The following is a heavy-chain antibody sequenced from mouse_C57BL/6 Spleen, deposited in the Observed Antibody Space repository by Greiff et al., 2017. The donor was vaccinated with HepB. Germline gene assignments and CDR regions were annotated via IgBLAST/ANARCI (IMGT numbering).Heavy chain of an antibody. Sequence: VKLVESGPELVKPGASVKISCKASGYAFSSSWMNWVKQRPGKGLEWIGRIYPGDGDTNYNGKFKGKATLTADKSSSTAYMQLSSLTSEDSAVYFCARELRLPLYYAMDYWGQGTSVTVSS. CDR3: ARELRLPLYYAMDY. D-gene: IGHD3-2*02. J-gene: IGHJ4*01. V-gene: IGHV1-82*01. CDR2: IYPGDGDT. CDR1: GYAFSSSW.